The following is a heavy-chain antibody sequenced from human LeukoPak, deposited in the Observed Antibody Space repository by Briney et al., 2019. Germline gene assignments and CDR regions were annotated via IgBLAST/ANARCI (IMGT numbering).Heavy chain of an antibody. CDR3: ASGEIFGVVRPFDY. J-gene: IGHJ4*02. Sequence: GGSLRFSCAASGFTFSDYYMSWIRQAPGKGLEWVSYISSSGSTIYYADSVKGRFTISRDNAKNSLYLQMNSLRAEDTAVYYCASGEIFGVVRPFDYWGQGTLVTVSS. CDR1: GFTFSDYY. V-gene: IGHV3-11*04. CDR2: ISSSGSTI. D-gene: IGHD3-3*01.